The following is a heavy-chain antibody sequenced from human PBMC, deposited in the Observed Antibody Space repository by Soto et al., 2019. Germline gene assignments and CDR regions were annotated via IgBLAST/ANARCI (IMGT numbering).Heavy chain of an antibody. J-gene: IGHJ3*02. V-gene: IGHV4-59*01. Sequence: SETLSLTCTVSGGSISSYYWSWIRQPPGKGLEWIGYIYYSGSTNYNPSLKSRVTISVDTSKNQSSLKLSSVTAADTAVYYCAVTTGTTAFDIWGQGTMVTVSS. D-gene: IGHD1-1*01. CDR3: AVTTGTTAFDI. CDR2: IYYSGST. CDR1: GGSISSYY.